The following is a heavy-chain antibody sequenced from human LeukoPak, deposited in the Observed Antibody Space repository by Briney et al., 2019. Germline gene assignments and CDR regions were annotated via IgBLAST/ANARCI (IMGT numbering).Heavy chain of an antibody. CDR1: GVSFSGYY. D-gene: IGHD6-13*01. CDR2: IYYSGST. CDR3: ARHPVAAAGTVWFDP. Sequence: SETLSLTCAVYGVSFSGYYWSWIRQPPGKGLEWIGSIYYSGSTYYNPSLKSRVSISVDTSKNQFSLKLSSVTAADTAMYYCARHPVAAAGTVWFDPWGQGTLVTVSS. J-gene: IGHJ5*02. V-gene: IGHV4-34*01.